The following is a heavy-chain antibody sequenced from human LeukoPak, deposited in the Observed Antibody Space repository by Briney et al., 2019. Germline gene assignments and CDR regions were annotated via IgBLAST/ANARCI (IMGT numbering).Heavy chain of an antibody. V-gene: IGHV3-66*01. D-gene: IGHD6-6*01. CDR1: GFTFSSYA. Sequence: GGSLRLSCAASGFTFSSYAMSWVRQAPGKGLEWVSVIYSGGSTYYADSVKGRFTISRDNSKNTLYLQMNSLRAEDTAVYYCARIATRFFYYMDVWGKGTTVTVSS. CDR2: IYSGGST. CDR3: ARIATRFFYYMDV. J-gene: IGHJ6*03.